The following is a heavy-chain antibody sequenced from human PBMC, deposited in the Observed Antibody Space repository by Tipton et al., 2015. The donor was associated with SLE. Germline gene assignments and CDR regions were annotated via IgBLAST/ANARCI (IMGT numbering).Heavy chain of an antibody. Sequence: QLVQSGGGLVQPGGSLRLSCAASGFLFDDYAMHWVRQVPGKGLEWVSGISSNSGSIGYADSVKGRFTISRDNAKNSLYLQMHGLRVEDTALYYCARGARGVVPPVAGGYYYDIEVWGKGTSVTVS. V-gene: IGHV3-9*01. CDR2: ISSNSGSI. J-gene: IGHJ6*03. CDR3: ARGARGVVPPVAGGYYYDIEV. D-gene: IGHD2-15*01. CDR1: GFLFDDYA.